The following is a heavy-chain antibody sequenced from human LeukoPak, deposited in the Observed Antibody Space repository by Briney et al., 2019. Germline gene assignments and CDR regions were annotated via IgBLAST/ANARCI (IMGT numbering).Heavy chain of an antibody. D-gene: IGHD5-24*01. CDR3: VKRRATIISLDQ. Sequence: GGSLRLSCAASGFTFSDFAISWVRQAPGKGLEWVSAVSGSGGSTYYADSVKGRLTISRDKSKNTVYLQMNSLRAEDTAVYYCVKRRATIISLDQWGQGTLVTVSS. J-gene: IGHJ4*02. CDR2: VSGSGGST. V-gene: IGHV3-23*01. CDR1: GFTFSDFA.